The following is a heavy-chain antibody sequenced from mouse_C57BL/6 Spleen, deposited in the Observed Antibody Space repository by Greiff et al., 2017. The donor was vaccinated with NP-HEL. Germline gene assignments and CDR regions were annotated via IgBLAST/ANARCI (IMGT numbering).Heavy chain of an antibody. V-gene: IGHV1-81*01. J-gene: IGHJ1*03. CDR1: GYTFTSYG. D-gene: IGHD1-1*01. Sequence: QVQLQQSGAELARPGASVKLSCKASGYTFTSYGISWVKQRTGQGLEWIGEIYPRSGNTYYNEKFKGKATLTADKSSSTAYMELRSLTSEDSAVYFCARSFITTVVATTDWYFDVWGTGTTVTVSS. CDR2: IYPRSGNT. CDR3: ARSFITTVVATTDWYFDV.